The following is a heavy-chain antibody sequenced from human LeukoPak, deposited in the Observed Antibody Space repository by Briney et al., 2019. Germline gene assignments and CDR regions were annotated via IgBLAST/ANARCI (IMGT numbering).Heavy chain of an antibody. CDR2: IIPIFGTA. CDR3: HYYGTGSYYNVSRYYYYMDV. D-gene: IGHD3-10*01. J-gene: IGHJ6*03. CDR1: GGTFSSYA. V-gene: IGHV1-69*13. Sequence: VASVKVSCKASGGTFSSYAISWVRQAPGQGLEWMGGIIPIFGTANYAQKFQGRVTITADESTSTAYMELSSLRSEDTAVYYCHYYGTGSYYNVSRYYYYMDVWGKGTTVTISS.